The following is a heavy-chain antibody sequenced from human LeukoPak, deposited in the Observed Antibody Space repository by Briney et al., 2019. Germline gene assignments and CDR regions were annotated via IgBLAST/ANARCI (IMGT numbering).Heavy chain of an antibody. J-gene: IGHJ6*02. Sequence: SETLSLTCTVSGDSISSYYWNWIRQPPGQGLEWIGYVHYSRRGNHSPSLKGRVTISLDTSKNQVSLKLNSVTAADTAVYYCATDHYYAVDVWGQGTAVTVSS. CDR1: GDSISSYY. CDR3: ATDHYYAVDV. CDR2: VHYSRRG. V-gene: IGHV4-59*01.